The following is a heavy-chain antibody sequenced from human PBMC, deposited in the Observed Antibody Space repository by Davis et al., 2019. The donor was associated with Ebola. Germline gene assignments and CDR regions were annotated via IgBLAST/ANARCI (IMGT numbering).Heavy chain of an antibody. CDR1: GFTFSNYW. V-gene: IGHV3-7*03. CDR3: ARPVRESGIRLLGY. CDR2: IKQDGSEK. D-gene: IGHD2/OR15-2a*01. Sequence: GGSLRLSCAASGFTFSNYWMTWVRQAPGKGLEWVANIKQDGSEKYYLDSVEGRFTISRDNGKNSVFLQMNILIAEDTAVYYCARPVRESGIRLLGYWGQGTLVTVSS. J-gene: IGHJ4*02.